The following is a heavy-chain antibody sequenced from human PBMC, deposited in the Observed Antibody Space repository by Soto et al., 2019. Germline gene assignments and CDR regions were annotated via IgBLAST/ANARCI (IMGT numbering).Heavy chain of an antibody. CDR1: AYTFTTYD. V-gene: IGHV1-8*01. Sequence: XSGKVACKASAYTFTTYDISWVRQATGQGLEWMGWMNPYSGNTGYAQKFQGRVTVTRNTSISTVYMELSGLRPDDTAVYYCARRKERSGPHYFDYWGQGSEVTVSS. CDR2: MNPYSGNT. CDR3: ARRKERSGPHYFDY. J-gene: IGHJ4*02. D-gene: IGHD6-25*01.